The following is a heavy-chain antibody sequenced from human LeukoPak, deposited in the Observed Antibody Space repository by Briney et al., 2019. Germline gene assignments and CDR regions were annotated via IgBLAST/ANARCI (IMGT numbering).Heavy chain of an antibody. J-gene: IGHJ5*02. Sequence: SETLSLTCAVSGGPFSDNYWTWIRQPPGKGLEWIGEINHSGRTNYNPSLKSRVTISVDTSKNQFTLMLKSVTAADTAVYYCARGRPNSLGYCSSTGCYGRWFDPWGQGTLVTVSS. CDR3: ARGRPNSLGYCSSTGCYGRWFDP. V-gene: IGHV4-34*01. CDR1: GGPFSDNY. CDR2: INHSGRT. D-gene: IGHD2-2*01.